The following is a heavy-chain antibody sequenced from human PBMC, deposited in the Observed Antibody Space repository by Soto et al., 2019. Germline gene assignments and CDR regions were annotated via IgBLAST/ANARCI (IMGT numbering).Heavy chain of an antibody. J-gene: IGHJ5*02. CDR1: GYTFTALY. D-gene: IGHD3-9*01. Sequence: ASVKVSCKASGYTFTALYMNWVRQSPGQGLEWMGWVNPNTGLTKYAQKFQGRVIMTRDTSINTAYMELSGLTSDDTAVYYCTTLRLDPWGQGTLVTVSS. V-gene: IGHV1-2*02. CDR3: TTLRLDP. CDR2: VNPNTGLT.